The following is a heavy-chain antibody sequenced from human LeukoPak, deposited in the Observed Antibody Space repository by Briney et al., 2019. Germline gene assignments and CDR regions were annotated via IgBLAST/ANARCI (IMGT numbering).Heavy chain of an antibody. CDR2: INEDESQK. CDR1: GFTFRSYA. Sequence: GGSLRLSCAASGFTFRSYAMSWVRQAPGKGLEWVANINEDESQKYYVDSVKGRFTISRDNAKNSLDLQMNSLRAEDTAVYYCARGHHTRGVYDYWGQGTLVTVSS. D-gene: IGHD3-10*01. J-gene: IGHJ4*02. CDR3: ARGHHTRGVYDY. V-gene: IGHV3-7*01.